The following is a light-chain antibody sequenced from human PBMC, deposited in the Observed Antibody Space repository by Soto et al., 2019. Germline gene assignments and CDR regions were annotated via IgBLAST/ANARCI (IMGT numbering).Light chain of an antibody. CDR1: QSISSW. CDR2: DAS. Sequence: GDRITNTCRASQSISSWLAWHQQKSGRAPKLLIYDASSLEGGVPSRFSGSASGTEFTLTISSLQPDDFATYYCQQHANYPIPFGGGAKVDIK. CDR3: QQHANYPIP. J-gene: IGKJ4*01. V-gene: IGKV1-5*01.